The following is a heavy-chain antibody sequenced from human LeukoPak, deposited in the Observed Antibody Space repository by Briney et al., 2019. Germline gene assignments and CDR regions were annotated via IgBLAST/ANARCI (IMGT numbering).Heavy chain of an antibody. CDR1: GFAFSSYS. Sequence: GGSLRLSCAASGFAFSSYSMSWVRQAPGKGLEWVSYIGGSGRTTYYADSVKGRFTISRDNAKNTLYLQMSSLRADDTAVYYCAKYRSSSWSVIYFDYWGQGTLVTVSS. J-gene: IGHJ4*02. CDR3: AKYRSSSWSVIYFDY. V-gene: IGHV3-23*01. D-gene: IGHD6-13*01. CDR2: IGGSGRTT.